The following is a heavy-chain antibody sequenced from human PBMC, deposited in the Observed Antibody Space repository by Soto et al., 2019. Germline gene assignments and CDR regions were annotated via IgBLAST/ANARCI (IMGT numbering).Heavy chain of an antibody. J-gene: IGHJ4*02. D-gene: IGHD3-22*01. CDR3: AKGESYYYDSSGYWNY. Sequence: GGSLRLSCAASGFTFRSYAMNWVSQAPEKGLEWVSGISYGGGSTNYADSVKGRFTISRDNSKNTLYLQMNSLRGEDTAVFYCAKGESYYYDSSGYWNYWGQGTLVTVSS. V-gene: IGHV3-23*01. CDR2: ISYGGGST. CDR1: GFTFRSYA.